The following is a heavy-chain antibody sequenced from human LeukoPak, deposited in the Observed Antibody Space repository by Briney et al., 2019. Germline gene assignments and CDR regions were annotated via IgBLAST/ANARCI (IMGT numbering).Heavy chain of an antibody. CDR1: GGTFSSYS. Sequence: SVKVSCKASGGTFSSYSISWVRQAPGQGLEWMGRIIPIPGIANYAQKFQGRVTITADKSTSTAYMELSSLRSGDTAVYYCAATYCSTTSCYDYDAFDIWGQGTMVTVSS. J-gene: IGHJ3*02. V-gene: IGHV1-69*02. CDR2: IIPIPGIA. D-gene: IGHD2-2*01. CDR3: AATYCSTTSCYDYDAFDI.